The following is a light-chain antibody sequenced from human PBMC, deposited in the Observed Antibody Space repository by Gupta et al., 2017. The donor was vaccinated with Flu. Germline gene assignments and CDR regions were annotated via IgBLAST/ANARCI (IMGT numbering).Light chain of an antibody. CDR1: GSSSGVSSY. V-gene: IGKV3-11*01. Sequence: LSLCHGERVTRSCRAGGSSSGVSSYLAWYQQKPGQAPRLLIFDASNRATGVPARFSGSGSGTDFTLTINKVEPEDFAVYYCQHRHNCPCTFGQGTKLEIK. J-gene: IGKJ2*02. CDR3: QHRHNCPCT. CDR2: DAS.